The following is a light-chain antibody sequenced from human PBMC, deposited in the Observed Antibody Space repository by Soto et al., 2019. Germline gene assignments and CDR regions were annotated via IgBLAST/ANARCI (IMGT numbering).Light chain of an antibody. Sequence: DIQMTQSPSSLSASVGDRVTITCRASQSISSYLNWYQQKPGKAPKLLIYAASSLQSGVPSRFSGSGSGTDFTLTTSSLQPEDFATYYCQQRTFGQGTKVDIK. V-gene: IGKV1-39*01. CDR3: QQRT. CDR2: AAS. J-gene: IGKJ1*01. CDR1: QSISSY.